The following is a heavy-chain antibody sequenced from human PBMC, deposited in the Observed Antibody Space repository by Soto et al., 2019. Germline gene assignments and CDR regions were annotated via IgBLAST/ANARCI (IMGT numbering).Heavy chain of an antibody. CDR3: ASDYGYYKIDD. D-gene: IGHD4-17*01. J-gene: IGHJ4*02. CDR2: ILSHGNNQ. Sequence: AGGSLRLSCAASGFTFSSYSMHWVRQAPGKGLEWVAVILSHGNNQYYADSVKGRFSIPRDNSKNTLWLQVNSLRAEDTGVYYCASDYGYYKIDDWGQGTPVTVSS. CDR1: GFTFSSYS. V-gene: IGHV3-33*01.